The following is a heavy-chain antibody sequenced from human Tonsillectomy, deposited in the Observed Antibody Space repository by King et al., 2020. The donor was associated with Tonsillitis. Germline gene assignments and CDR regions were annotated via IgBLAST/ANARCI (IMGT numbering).Heavy chain of an antibody. Sequence: VQLVESGAEVKKPGASVKVSCKASGYTFTSYYMHWVRQAPGQGLEWMGIINPSGGSTSYAQKFQVRVTMTRDTSTSTVYMELSSLRSEDTAVYYCALMYYDFWSGYLDAFDIWGQGTMVTVSS. V-gene: IGHV1-46*03. D-gene: IGHD3-3*01. CDR2: INPSGGST. CDR1: GYTFTSYY. CDR3: ALMYYDFWSGYLDAFDI. J-gene: IGHJ3*02.